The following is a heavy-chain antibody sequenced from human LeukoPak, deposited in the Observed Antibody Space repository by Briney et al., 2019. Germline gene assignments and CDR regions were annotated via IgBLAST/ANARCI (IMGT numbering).Heavy chain of an antibody. CDR1: GYTFTGYY. V-gene: IGHV1-2*02. J-gene: IGHJ4*02. Sequence: ASVKVSCKASGYTFTGYYMHWVRQAPGQGLEWMGWINPNSGGTNYAQKFQGRVTMTRDTSISTAYMELSRLRFDDTAVYYCARGSGITMVRGATIDYWGQGTLVTVSS. CDR2: INPNSGGT. D-gene: IGHD3-10*01. CDR3: ARGSGITMVRGATIDY.